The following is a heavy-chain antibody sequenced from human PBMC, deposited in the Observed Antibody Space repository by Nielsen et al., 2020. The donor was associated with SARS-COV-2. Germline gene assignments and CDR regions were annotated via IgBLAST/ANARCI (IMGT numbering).Heavy chain of an antibody. J-gene: IGHJ6*02. CDR3: ARIYYYDSSGYYPDYYYYGMDV. D-gene: IGHD3-22*01. CDR1: GFTFNIYA. V-gene: IGHV3-23*01. Sequence: GGSLRLSCAASGFTFNIYAMAWVRRAPGRGLQWVTGVSASGGSTYYTDSVKGRFTISRDNARNSLYLQMNSLRAEDTAVYYCARIYYYDSSGYYPDYYYYGMDVWGQGTTVTVSS. CDR2: VSASGGST.